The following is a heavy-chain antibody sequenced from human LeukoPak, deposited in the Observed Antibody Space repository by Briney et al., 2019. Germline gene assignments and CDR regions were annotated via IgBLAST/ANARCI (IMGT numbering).Heavy chain of an antibody. CDR2: IYYSGSP. V-gene: IGHV4-59*01. CDR3: ARGWAVAYFDY. CDR1: GGSISSSY. Sequence: TASETLSLTCTVSGGSISSSYWSWIRQPPGKGLEWIGYIYYSGSPNYNPSLKSRVTISVDTSKNQFSLKLTSVTAADTAVYYCARGWAVAYFDYWGQGILVSVTS. J-gene: IGHJ4*02. D-gene: IGHD6-19*01.